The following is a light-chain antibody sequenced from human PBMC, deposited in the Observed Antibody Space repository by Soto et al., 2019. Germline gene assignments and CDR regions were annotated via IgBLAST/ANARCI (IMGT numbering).Light chain of an antibody. CDR2: AAS. J-gene: IGKJ1*01. CDR1: QGISNY. Sequence: DIQLTQSPSSLSASVGDRVTTTCRASQGISNYLAWYQQNPGKAPRLLIYAASTLQFGVPSRFSGSGSGTEFTLTISSLQPDDFATYYCQQYNSYPWTFGQGTKVDIK. CDR3: QQYNSYPWT. V-gene: IGKV1-9*01.